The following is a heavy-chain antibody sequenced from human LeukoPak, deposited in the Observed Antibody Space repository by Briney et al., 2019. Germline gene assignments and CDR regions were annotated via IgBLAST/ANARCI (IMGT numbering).Heavy chain of an antibody. Sequence: ASVSVSCKASGYTFTSYYMHCVRQAPGQGLEWMGIINPSGGSTSYAQKFKGRVTMSRDMCTSTVYMELRSMRSEDTAVYYCARDYGGNPDYYYYMDVWGKGSTVTVSS. CDR3: ARDYGGNPDYYYYMDV. J-gene: IGHJ6*03. D-gene: IGHD4-23*01. CDR1: GYTFTSYY. V-gene: IGHV1-46*01. CDR2: INPSGGST.